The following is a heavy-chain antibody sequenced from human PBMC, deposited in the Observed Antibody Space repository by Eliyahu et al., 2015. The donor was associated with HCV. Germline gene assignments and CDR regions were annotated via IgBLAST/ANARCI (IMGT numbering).Heavy chain of an antibody. CDR1: GFTLGDYA. V-gene: IGHV3-49*03. CDR3: SVDRHTRDWYSAFRIDF. Sequence: EVQVMESGGGLVEPERSLRLSCTASGFTLGDYAMSWFRQAPGQGLEWVGFIRTKPNGGTPQYAASVQGRFIISRDDSNNIAYLHMHSLKSEDTAVYFCSVDRHTRDWYSAFRIDFWGQGTRVTVSS. CDR2: IRTKPNGGTP. J-gene: IGHJ4*02. D-gene: IGHD6-19*01.